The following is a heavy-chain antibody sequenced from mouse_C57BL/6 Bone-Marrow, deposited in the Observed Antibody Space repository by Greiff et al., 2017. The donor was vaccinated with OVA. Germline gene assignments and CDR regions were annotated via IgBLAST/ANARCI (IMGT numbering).Heavy chain of an antibody. CDR1: GFNINDDY. CDR3: TTCSPGVAMDY. Sequence: EVQLQQSGAELVRPGASVKLSCTASGFNINDDYLHWVKQRPEQGLEWIGWIDPENGDTEYASKFQGKATITADTSSNTAYLQLSSLTSEDTAVYYCTTCSPGVAMDYWGQGTSVTVSS. J-gene: IGHJ4*01. CDR2: IDPENGDT. V-gene: IGHV14-4*01. D-gene: IGHD1-1*01.